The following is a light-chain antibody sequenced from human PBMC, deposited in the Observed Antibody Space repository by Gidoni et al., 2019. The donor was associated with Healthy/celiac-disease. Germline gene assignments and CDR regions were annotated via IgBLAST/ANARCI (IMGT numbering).Light chain of an antibody. Sequence: QSPLTQPASVSGSPGQSITISCTGTSSDVGGYNFVSWYQQHPGKAPKPMIYDVSKRPSGVSNRFSGSKSGNTASLTISGLQAEDEADYYCSSYTSSSFWVFGGGTKLTVL. CDR1: SSDVGGYNF. CDR3: SSYTSSSFWV. V-gene: IGLV2-14*01. J-gene: IGLJ3*02. CDR2: DVS.